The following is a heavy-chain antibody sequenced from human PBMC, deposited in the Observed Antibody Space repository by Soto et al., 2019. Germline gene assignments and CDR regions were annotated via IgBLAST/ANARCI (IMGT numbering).Heavy chain of an antibody. Sequence: EVQLLESGGGFVQPGWSLRLSCASSGFTFRNFAMSWVRQAPGQGLEWVSSILGSGDSTYYADSVKGRFSISRDNSKNTLYLQMNRLRAEDKAIYYCAKDNPVGATPGWFDSWGQGTLVIVSS. J-gene: IGHJ5*01. CDR2: ILGSGDST. D-gene: IGHD1-26*01. V-gene: IGHV3-23*01. CDR3: AKDNPVGATPGWFDS. CDR1: GFTFRNFA.